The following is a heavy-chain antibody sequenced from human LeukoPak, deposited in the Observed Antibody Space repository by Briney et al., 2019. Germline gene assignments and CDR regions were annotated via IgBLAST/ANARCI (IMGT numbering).Heavy chain of an antibody. CDR1: GGSFSGYY. V-gene: IGHV4-34*01. Sequence: SETLSLTCAVYGGSFSGYYWSWIRQPPGKGLEWIGEINHSGSTNYNPSLKSRVTISVDTSKNQFSLKLSSVTAADTAVYYCARWYYDFWSGYYVDYWGQGTLVTVS. CDR2: INHSGST. J-gene: IGHJ4*02. CDR3: ARWYYDFWSGYYVDY. D-gene: IGHD3-3*01.